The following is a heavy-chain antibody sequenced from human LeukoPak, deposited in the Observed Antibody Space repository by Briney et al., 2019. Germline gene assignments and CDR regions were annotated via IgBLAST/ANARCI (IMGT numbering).Heavy chain of an antibody. CDR1: GYTFTGYY. J-gene: IGHJ4*02. CDR3: ARGDSSSWYGDLDY. V-gene: IGHV1-2*06. CDR2: INPNSGGT. D-gene: IGHD6-13*01. Sequence: ASVKVSCTASGYTFTGYYMHWVRQAPGQGLEWMGRINPNSGGTNYAQKFQGRVTMTRDTSISTAYMELSRLRSDDTAVYYCARGDSSSWYGDLDYWGQGTLVTVSS.